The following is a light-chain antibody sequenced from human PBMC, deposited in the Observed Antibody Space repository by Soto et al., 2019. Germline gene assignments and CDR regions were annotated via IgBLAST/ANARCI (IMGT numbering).Light chain of an antibody. V-gene: IGKV3-15*01. Sequence: EIVMTQSPATLSVSPGERATLSCRASQSVSSNLAWYQQKPGQAPRLPIYGASTRATGIPARFSGSGSGREFTLTISSLQSEDFAVYYCQQYSNWPPETFGQGTKVEIK. J-gene: IGKJ1*01. CDR2: GAS. CDR3: QQYSNWPPET. CDR1: QSVSSN.